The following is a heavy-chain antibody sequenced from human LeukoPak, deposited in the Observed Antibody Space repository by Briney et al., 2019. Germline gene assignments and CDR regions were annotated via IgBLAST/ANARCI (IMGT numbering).Heavy chain of an antibody. CDR2: IKQDGRAK. V-gene: IGHV3-7*02. CDR1: GFTPSSYY. CDR3: ASQYSSSWRQY. Sequence: GGSLRLSCAASGFTPSSYYMSWVRQAPGKGLERVARIKQDGRAKYYVDSVKGRFSIFRDNAKNSLDLQMSSLRAEDTAVYYCASQYSSSWRQYWGQGTLVTVSS. J-gene: IGHJ1*01. D-gene: IGHD6-13*01.